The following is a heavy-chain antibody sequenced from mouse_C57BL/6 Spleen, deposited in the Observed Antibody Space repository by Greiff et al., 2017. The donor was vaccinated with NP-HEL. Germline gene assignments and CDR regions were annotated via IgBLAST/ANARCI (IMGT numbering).Heavy chain of an antibody. CDR1: GYTFTSYW. CDR3: ARRNYYGSSYPAWFAY. J-gene: IGHJ3*01. D-gene: IGHD1-1*01. CDR2: IYPSDSET. Sequence: QVQLQQPGAELVRPGSSVKLSCKASGYTFTSYWMDWVKQRPGQGLEWIGNIYPSDSETHYNQKFKDKATLTVDKSSSTAYMQLSSLTSEDSAVYYCARRNYYGSSYPAWFAYWGQGTLVTVSA. V-gene: IGHV1-61*01.